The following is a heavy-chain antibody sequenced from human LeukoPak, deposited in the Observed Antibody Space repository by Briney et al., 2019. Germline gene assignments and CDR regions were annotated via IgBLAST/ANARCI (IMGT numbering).Heavy chain of an antibody. CDR1: GFTFSSYW. V-gene: IGHV3-7*01. CDR3: ARALGVPAAIGP. Sequence: GGSLRLSCAASGFTFSSYWMSWVRQAPGKGLEWVANIKQDGSEKYYVDSVKGRFTVSRDNAKNSLYLQMNSLRAEDAAVYYCARALGVPAAIGPWGQGTLVTVSS. CDR2: IKQDGSEK. D-gene: IGHD2-2*01. J-gene: IGHJ5*02.